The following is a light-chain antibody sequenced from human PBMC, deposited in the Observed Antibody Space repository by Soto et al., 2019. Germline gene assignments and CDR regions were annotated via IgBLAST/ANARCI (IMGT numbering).Light chain of an antibody. CDR3: SSYTGNNNLVV. CDR2: GVT. J-gene: IGLJ2*01. CDR1: SSDVGAYNY. Sequence: QSALTQPPSASGSPGQSVTISCTGTSSDVGAYNYVSWYQQHPDKAPKLLIYGVTKRPSGVPDRFSGSKSGNTASLTVSGLQAEDEAEYYCSSYTGNNNLVVFGGGTQLTVL. V-gene: IGLV2-8*01.